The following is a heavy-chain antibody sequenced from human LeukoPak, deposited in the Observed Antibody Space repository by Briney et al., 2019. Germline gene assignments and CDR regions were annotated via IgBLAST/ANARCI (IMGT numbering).Heavy chain of an antibody. V-gene: IGHV4-31*01. CDR1: GGSISGGGYY. D-gene: IGHD4-17*01. CDR2: IYYSGST. CDR3: ARVDYGDYRFDY. J-gene: IGHJ4*02. Sequence: SETLSLTCTVSGGSISGGGYYWSWIRQHPGKGLEWIGYIYYSGSTYYNPSLKSQITIPVDTSKNQFSLKLSSVTAADTAVYYCARVDYGDYRFDYWGQGTLVTVSS.